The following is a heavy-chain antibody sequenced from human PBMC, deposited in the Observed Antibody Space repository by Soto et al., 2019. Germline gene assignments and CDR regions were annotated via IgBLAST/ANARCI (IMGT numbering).Heavy chain of an antibody. V-gene: IGHV6-1*01. J-gene: IGHJ6*02. CDR3: AREGCSSTSRYEEMDV. CDR2: TYYRSKWYN. Sequence: SQTLSLTCAISGDSVSSNSAAWNWIRQSPSRGLEWLGRTYYRSKWYNDYAVSVKSRITINPDTSKNQFSLQLNSVTPEDTAVYYCAREGCSSTSRYEEMDVWGQGTTVTVSS. CDR1: GDSVSSNSAA. D-gene: IGHD2-2*01.